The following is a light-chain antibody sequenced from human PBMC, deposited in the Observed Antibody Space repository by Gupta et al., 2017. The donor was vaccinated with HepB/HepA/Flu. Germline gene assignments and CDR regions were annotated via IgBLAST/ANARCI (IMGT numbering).Light chain of an antibody. V-gene: IGKV3-15*01. CDR3: QQYNSWVT. J-gene: IGKJ4*01. Sequence: IVMTQSPATLSVSPGERATLSCRTSQSIGNKLAWYQQRPGQVPRLLIYDASTRATGIPPRFTGSGSGTEFTLTISDLRSEESAVYFCQQYNSWVTFGGGTKVEIK. CDR1: QSIGNK. CDR2: DAS.